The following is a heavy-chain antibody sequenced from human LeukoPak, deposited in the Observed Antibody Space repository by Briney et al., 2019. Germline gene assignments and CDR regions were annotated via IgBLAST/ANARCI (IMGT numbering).Heavy chain of an antibody. CDR3: ARDKDHYYGSGSQAALDY. V-gene: IGHV3-21*01. Sequence: GGSLRLSCAASGFTFSSYSMNWVRQAPGKGLERVSSISSSSSYIYYADSVKGRFTISRDNAKNSLYLQMNSLRAEDTAVYYCARDKDHYYGSGSQAALDYWGQGTLVTVSS. CDR1: GFTFSSYS. J-gene: IGHJ4*02. D-gene: IGHD3-10*01. CDR2: ISSSSSYI.